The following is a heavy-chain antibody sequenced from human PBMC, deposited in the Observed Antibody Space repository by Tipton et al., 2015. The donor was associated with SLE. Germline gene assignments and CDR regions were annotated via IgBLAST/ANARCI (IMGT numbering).Heavy chain of an antibody. Sequence: QLVQSGAEVKKPGASVKVSCKASGYTFTAVFVDWVRQAPGQGLEWMGRINPDSGATNYAQKFQGRVTMTRDTSINTAYMELSRLKSDDTAVYYCARVYYGSGSYYNPNWFDPWGQGTLVTVSS. D-gene: IGHD3-10*01. CDR1: GYTFTAVF. CDR2: INPDSGAT. V-gene: IGHV1-2*06. CDR3: ARVYYGSGSYYNPNWFDP. J-gene: IGHJ5*02.